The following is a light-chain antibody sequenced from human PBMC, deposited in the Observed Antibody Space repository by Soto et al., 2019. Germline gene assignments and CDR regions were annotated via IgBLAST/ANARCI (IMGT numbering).Light chain of an antibody. V-gene: IGLV2-8*01. CDR2: EVS. CDR1: SSDVGGYNY. Sequence: QSALTQPPSASGSPGQSVTISCTGTSSDVGGYNYVSWYQQHPGKVPKLMIYEVSKRSSGVPDRFSGSKSGNTASLTVSGLQAEDEADYYCSSYAGSNSVVFGGGTKLTV. J-gene: IGLJ2*01. CDR3: SSYAGSNSVV.